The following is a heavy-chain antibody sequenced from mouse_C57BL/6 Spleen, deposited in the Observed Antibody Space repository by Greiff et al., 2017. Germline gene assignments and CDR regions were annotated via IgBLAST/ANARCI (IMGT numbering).Heavy chain of an antibody. J-gene: IGHJ2*01. Sequence: VQLKASGPELVKPGASVKISCKASGYSFTDYNMNWVKQSNGKSLEWIGVLNPNYGTTSYNQKFKGKATLTVDQSSSTAYMQLNSLTSEDSAVYYCARCGYDKRDYFDYWGQGTTLTVSS. CDR1: GYSFTDYN. CDR3: ARCGYDKRDYFDY. CDR2: LNPNYGTT. D-gene: IGHD2-2*01. V-gene: IGHV1-39*01.